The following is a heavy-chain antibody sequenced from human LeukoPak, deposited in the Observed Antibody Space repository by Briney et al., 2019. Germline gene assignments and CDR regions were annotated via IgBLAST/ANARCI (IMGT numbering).Heavy chain of an antibody. CDR3: ARVDYDILTGYPSYYYYMDV. Sequence: SETLSLTCTVSGYSISSGYYWGWIRQPPGKGLEWIGSIYHSGSTYYNPSLKSRVTISVDTSKNQFSLKLSSVTAADTAVCYCARVDYDILTGYPSYYYYMDVWGKGTTVTVSS. V-gene: IGHV4-38-2*02. CDR2: IYHSGST. D-gene: IGHD3-9*01. J-gene: IGHJ6*03. CDR1: GYSISSGYY.